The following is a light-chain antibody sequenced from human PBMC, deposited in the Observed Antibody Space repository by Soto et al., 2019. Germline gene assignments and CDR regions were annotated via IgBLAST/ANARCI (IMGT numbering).Light chain of an antibody. CDR2: LCS. J-gene: IGKJ1*01. Sequence: DIVMTQSPLSLPVTPGAAASISCRSSQSLLHSNGYNYLDWYLQKPAQSPQLLIYLCSNRASGVTDRFSGRGSGTDFTLQISSVEAEDVGVYYCMQALQSPRTFGQGTKVQIK. V-gene: IGKV2-28*01. CDR3: MQALQSPRT. CDR1: QSLLHSNGYNY.